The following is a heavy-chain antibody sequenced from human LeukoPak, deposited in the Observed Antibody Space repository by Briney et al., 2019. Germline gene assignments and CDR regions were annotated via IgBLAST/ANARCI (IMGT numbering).Heavy chain of an antibody. J-gene: IGHJ4*02. CDR2: IYYTGGT. Sequence: PSETLSLTCTVSGGSIGSNYWTWIRQPPGKGLEYIGYIYYTGGTNYNPSLKSRVTISVDTSKNQFSLKLSSVTAADTAVYFCAKYGNSGWVIDNWGQGTLVTVSS. D-gene: IGHD6-19*01. V-gene: IGHV4-59*08. CDR3: AKYGNSGWVIDN. CDR1: GGSIGSNY.